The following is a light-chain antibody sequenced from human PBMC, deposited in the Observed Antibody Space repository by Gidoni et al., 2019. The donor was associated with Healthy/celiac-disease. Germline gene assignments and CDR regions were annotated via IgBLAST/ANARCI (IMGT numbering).Light chain of an antibody. V-gene: IGKV1-9*01. CDR1: QGISSY. CDR3: QQLNSYPLT. J-gene: IGKJ4*01. CDR2: AAS. Sequence: DIPSTQSTSFLSASVGDRVTITCWVSQGISSYLAWYQQKPGKAPKLLIYAASTLQSGVPSRFSGSGSGTEFTLTISSLQPEDFATYYCQQLNSYPLTFGGGTKVEIK.